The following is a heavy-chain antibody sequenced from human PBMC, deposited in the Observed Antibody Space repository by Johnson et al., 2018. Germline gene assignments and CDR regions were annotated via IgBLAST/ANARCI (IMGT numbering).Heavy chain of an antibody. CDR1: GFTFSSYS. V-gene: IGHV3-48*02. CDR2: ISSSSSTL. Sequence: VQLVESGGGLVQPGGSLRLSCAASGFTFSSYSMNWVRQAPGKGLEWVSDISSSSSTLYSADSVKGRFTISRENAKNSLYLQRNSLRDDDTAVYYCARLGGQLNYYSNMDVWGQGTTVPVSS. J-gene: IGHJ6*02. D-gene: IGHD6-6*01. CDR3: ARLGGQLNYYSNMDV.